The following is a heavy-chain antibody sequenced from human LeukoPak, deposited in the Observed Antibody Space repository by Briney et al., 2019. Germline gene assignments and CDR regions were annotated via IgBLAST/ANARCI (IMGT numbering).Heavy chain of an antibody. Sequence: PSETLSLTCAVYGGSFSGYYWSWIRQPPGKGLEWIGEINHSGSTNYNPSLKSRVTISVDTSKNQFSLNLSSVTAADTAVYYCARGGYDSSGYLYYFDYWGQGTLVTVSS. V-gene: IGHV4-34*01. D-gene: IGHD3-22*01. CDR2: INHSGST. J-gene: IGHJ4*02. CDR1: GGSFSGYY. CDR3: ARGGYDSSGYLYYFDY.